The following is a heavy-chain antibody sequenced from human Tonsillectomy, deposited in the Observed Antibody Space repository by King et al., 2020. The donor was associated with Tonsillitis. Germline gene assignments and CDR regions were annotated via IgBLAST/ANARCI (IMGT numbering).Heavy chain of an antibody. CDR3: PHRSNIVLVPGRWFDP. J-gene: IGHJ5*02. V-gene: IGHV2-5*01. Sequence: TLKESGPTLVKPTQTLTLTCTFSGFSLSTSVVGVGWIRQPPGKALEWLALIYWNDDKRYSPSLKSRLTITKDTSKNQVVLTMTNMDPVDTATYYCPHRSNIVLVPGRWFDPWGQGTLVTVSS. D-gene: IGHD2/OR15-2a*01. CDR2: IYWNDDK. CDR1: GFSLSTSVVG.